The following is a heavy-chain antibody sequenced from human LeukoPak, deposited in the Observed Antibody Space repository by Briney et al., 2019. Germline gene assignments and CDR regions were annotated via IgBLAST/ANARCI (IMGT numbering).Heavy chain of an antibody. V-gene: IGHV4-59*08. CDR2: IYYSGST. D-gene: IGHD3-10*01. CDR3: ARHIRVTMVRGVHYYFDY. J-gene: IGHJ4*02. Sequence: SETLSLTCTVSGGSISSYYWSWIRQPPGKGLEWIGYIYYSGSTNYNPSLKSRVTISVDTSKNQFSLKLSSVTAADTAVYYCARHIRVTMVRGVHYYFDYWGQGTLVTVSS. CDR1: GGSISSYY.